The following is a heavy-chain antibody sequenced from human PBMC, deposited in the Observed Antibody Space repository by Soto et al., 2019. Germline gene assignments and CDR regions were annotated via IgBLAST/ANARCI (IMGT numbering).Heavy chain of an antibody. CDR3: ARGIPLWFGES. V-gene: IGHV3-30-3*01. CDR2: ISYDGSNK. Sequence: QPGGSLRLSCAASGFTFSSYAMHWVRQAPGKGLEWVAVISYDGSNKYYADSVKGRFTISRDNSKNTLYLQMNSLRAEDTAVYYCARGIPLWFGESCGQGTLVTVSS. D-gene: IGHD3-10*01. J-gene: IGHJ5*02. CDR1: GFTFSSYA.